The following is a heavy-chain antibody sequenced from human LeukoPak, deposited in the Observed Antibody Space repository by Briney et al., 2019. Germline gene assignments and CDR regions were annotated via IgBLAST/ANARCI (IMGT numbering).Heavy chain of an antibody. D-gene: IGHD3-10*01. Sequence: SETLSLTCAVSGGSISSGGYSWSWIRQPPGKGLEWIGYIYHSGSTYYNPSLKSRVTISVDRSKNQFSLKLSSVTAADTAVYYCARGQYYYGSGSYYNLDYWGQGTLVTVSS. J-gene: IGHJ4*02. CDR2: IYHSGST. V-gene: IGHV4-30-2*01. CDR1: GGSISSGGYS. CDR3: ARGQYYYGSGSYYNLDY.